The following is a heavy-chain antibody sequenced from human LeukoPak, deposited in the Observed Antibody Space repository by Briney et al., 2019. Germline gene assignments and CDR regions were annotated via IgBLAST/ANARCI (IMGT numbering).Heavy chain of an antibody. CDR2: INSGGSST. Sequence: GGSLRLSCAASGFTFSTYWMHWVRQAPGKGLVWVSRINSGGSSTTYADSVKGRFTISRDNAKNTPYLQMNSLRAEDTAVYYCARGYYDILTGYYVWAFDIWGQGTMVTVSS. J-gene: IGHJ3*02. CDR1: GFTFSTYW. D-gene: IGHD3-9*01. CDR3: ARGYYDILTGYYVWAFDI. V-gene: IGHV3-74*01.